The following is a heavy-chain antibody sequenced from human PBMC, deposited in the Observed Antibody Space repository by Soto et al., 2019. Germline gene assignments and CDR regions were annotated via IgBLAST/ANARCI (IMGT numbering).Heavy chain of an antibody. CDR2: IYYSGST. Sequence: SETLSLTCTVTGSSISSGGYYWSWSRQHPGKGLEWIGYIYYSGSTYYNPSLKSRVTISVDTSKNQFSLKLSSVTAADTAVYYCARSFIKSPHFDYWGQGTLVTVSS. CDR1: GSSISSGGYY. J-gene: IGHJ4*02. D-gene: IGHD3-16*02. CDR3: ARSFIKSPHFDY. V-gene: IGHV4-31*03.